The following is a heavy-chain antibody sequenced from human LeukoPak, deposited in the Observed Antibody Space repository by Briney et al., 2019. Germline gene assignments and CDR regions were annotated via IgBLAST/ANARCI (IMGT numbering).Heavy chain of an antibody. CDR3: ARESQQYRSVGALDV. Sequence: GGSLRLSCAASGFTFSSYWMSWVRQAPGKGLVWVSRINTDGSITNYADSVEGRFTISRDNAKNTLYLQMSSLRAEDTAVYYCARESQQYRSVGALDVWGQGTTVTVSS. D-gene: IGHD1/OR15-1a*01. CDR1: GFTFSSYW. CDR2: INTDGSIT. V-gene: IGHV3-74*01. J-gene: IGHJ6*02.